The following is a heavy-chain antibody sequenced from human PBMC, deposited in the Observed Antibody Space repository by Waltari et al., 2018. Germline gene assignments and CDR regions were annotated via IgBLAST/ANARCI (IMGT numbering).Heavy chain of an antibody. CDR1: GYTFTSYG. CDR2: VSAYNGNT. V-gene: IGHV1-18*01. J-gene: IGHJ4*02. CDR3: ARGLGYYDSSGFPYFDY. D-gene: IGHD3-22*01. Sequence: QVQLVQSGAEVKKPGASVKVSCKASGYTFTSYGISWVRQAPGQGLEWMGWVSAYNGNTNYAQKLQGRVTMTTDTSTSTAYMELRSLISDDTAVYYCARGLGYYDSSGFPYFDYWGQGTLVTVSS.